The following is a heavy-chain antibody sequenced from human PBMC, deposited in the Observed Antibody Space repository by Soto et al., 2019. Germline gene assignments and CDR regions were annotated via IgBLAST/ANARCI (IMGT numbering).Heavy chain of an antibody. D-gene: IGHD5-18*01. J-gene: IGHJ4*02. CDR2: ISAYNGNT. CDR3: ARFLRTGGGYSYGYDDY. V-gene: IGHV1-18*01. Sequence: QVQLVQSGAEVKKPGASVKVSCKASGYTFTSYGISWVRQAPGQGLEWMGWISAYNGNTNYAQKLQGRVTMTTDTTTSKAYRDLGSVRSDDTAVYYWARFLRTGGGYSYGYDDYWGQGTLVTVSS. CDR1: GYTFTSYG.